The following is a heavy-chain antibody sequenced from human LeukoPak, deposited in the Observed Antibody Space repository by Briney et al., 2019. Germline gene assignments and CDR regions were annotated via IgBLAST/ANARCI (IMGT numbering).Heavy chain of an antibody. CDR2: MYHSGSA. Sequence: SETLSLTCTVSGGSMSSFYWSWIRQPPGKGLEWIGYMYHSGSANYNPSLKSRVTVSVDTSKNQFSLKLSSVTAADTAVYYCARGGGDFWSGYFSDYYMDVWGKGTTVTVSS. V-gene: IGHV4-59*01. D-gene: IGHD3-3*01. CDR1: GGSMSSFY. J-gene: IGHJ6*03. CDR3: ARGGGDFWSGYFSDYYMDV.